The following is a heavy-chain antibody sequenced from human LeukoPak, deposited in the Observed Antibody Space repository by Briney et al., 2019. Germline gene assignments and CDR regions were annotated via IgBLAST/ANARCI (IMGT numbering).Heavy chain of an antibody. CDR3: AKDPHPFRGVIVFFDY. J-gene: IGHJ4*02. D-gene: IGHD3-10*01. Sequence: PGRSLRLSCAASGFTFSSYGMHWVRQAPGKGLEWVAFIRYDGSNKYYADSVKGRFTISRDNSKNTLYLQMNSLRAEDTAVYYCAKDPHPFRGVIVFFDYWGQGTLVTVSS. CDR1: GFTFSSYG. V-gene: IGHV3-30*02. CDR2: IRYDGSNK.